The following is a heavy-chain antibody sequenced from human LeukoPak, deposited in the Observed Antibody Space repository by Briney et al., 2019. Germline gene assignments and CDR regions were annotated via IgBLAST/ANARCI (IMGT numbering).Heavy chain of an antibody. V-gene: IGHV4-59*01. Sequence: SETLSLTCTVSGGSISSYYWSWIRQPPGKGLEWIAYIYNSGGTKYNPSLKSRVTISLDTSKNQFSLKLSSVTAADTAVYYCARHGTSVAWYFDLWGRGTLVAVSS. J-gene: IGHJ2*01. D-gene: IGHD6-19*01. CDR2: IYNSGGT. CDR1: GGSISSYY. CDR3: ARHGTSVAWYFDL.